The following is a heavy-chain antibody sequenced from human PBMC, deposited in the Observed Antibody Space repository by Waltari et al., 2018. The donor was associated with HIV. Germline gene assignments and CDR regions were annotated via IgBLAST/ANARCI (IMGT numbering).Heavy chain of an antibody. D-gene: IGHD3-9*01. CDR3: ARSSHYIEFSTFDGDYYFDL. J-gene: IGHJ4*02. CDR1: GFSVRNHW. Sequence: VQLVESGGGSIKTGGSLRLSCAGSGFSVRNHWMDWVRQGPGKGLVWVARSNSDGINRNYADAVKGRFVISRDNSRNTVYLQLNSVKVEDTAVYFCARSSHYIEFSTFDGDYYFDLWGRGTRVAVSS. V-gene: IGHV3-74*01. CDR2: SNSDGINR.